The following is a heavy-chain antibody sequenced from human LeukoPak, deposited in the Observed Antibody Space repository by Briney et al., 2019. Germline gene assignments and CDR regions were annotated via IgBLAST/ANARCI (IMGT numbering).Heavy chain of an antibody. J-gene: IGHJ3*02. CDR3: ARVGYNWNLWFDT. D-gene: IGHD1-7*01. Sequence: SETLSLTCTVSGYSMYSGYYWAWIGQPPGNGLEWIGSIFHSAKTYYNPSLKSRVTISVDASKNQFFLKVNSVTAADTAIYYCARVGYNWNLWFDTWGQGTKVTVSS. CDR1: GYSMYSGYY. V-gene: IGHV4-38-2*02. CDR2: IFHSAKT.